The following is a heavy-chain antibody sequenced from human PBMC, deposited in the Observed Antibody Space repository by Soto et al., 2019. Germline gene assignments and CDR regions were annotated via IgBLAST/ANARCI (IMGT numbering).Heavy chain of an antibody. D-gene: IGHD2-2*01. CDR2: ISYDGSNK. CDR1: GFTFSSYG. Sequence: LSLSCAASGFTFSSYGMHWVRQAPGKGLEWVAVISYDGSNKYYADSVKGRFTISRDNSKNTLYLQMNSLRAEDTAVYYCAKEWRRYCSSTSCYLIDYWGQGTLVTVSS. J-gene: IGHJ4*02. V-gene: IGHV3-30*18. CDR3: AKEWRRYCSSTSCYLIDY.